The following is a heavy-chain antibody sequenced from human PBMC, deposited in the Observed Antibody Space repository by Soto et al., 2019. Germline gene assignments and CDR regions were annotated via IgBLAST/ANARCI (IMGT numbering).Heavy chain of an antibody. D-gene: IGHD5-18*01. V-gene: IGHV1-58*01. Sequence: PVTVSCRVSGFSFTSAPLQWVLKARGQRPTWIGWVVVGTGITHHTQEFQERVTITRDMSTSTAYMELSSRRSEDTAVYYRAAGWIQPIYAFDHWG. J-gene: IGHJ3*01. CDR3: AAGWIQPIYAFDH. CDR2: VVVGTGIT. CDR1: GFSFTSAP.